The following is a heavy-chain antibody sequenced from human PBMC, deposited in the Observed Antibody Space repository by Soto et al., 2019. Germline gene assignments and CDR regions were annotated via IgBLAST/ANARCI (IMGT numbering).Heavy chain of an antibody. V-gene: IGHV1-3*05. D-gene: IGHD1-26*01. Sequence: QVQLVQSGAEEKKPGASVKVSCKASGYTFTSYAMHWVRQAPGQSLEWMGRINPGNGNTKYSQNFQGRVTITRDTSESTAYMELSSLRSEDTAVYYCARGGPPIDSWGQGTLVTVSS. CDR2: INPGNGNT. CDR1: GYTFTSYA. J-gene: IGHJ4*02. CDR3: ARGGPPIDS.